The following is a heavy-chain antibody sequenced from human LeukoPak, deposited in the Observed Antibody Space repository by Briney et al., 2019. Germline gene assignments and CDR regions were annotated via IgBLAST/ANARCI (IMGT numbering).Heavy chain of an antibody. CDR3: ARGPLRRITGLRYYYGMDV. CDR1: GYTFTGYY. D-gene: IGHD1-20*01. J-gene: IGHJ6*02. Sequence: ASVTVSFKASGYTFTGYYMHWVRQAPGQGLEWMGWINPNSGGTNYAQKFQGRVTMTRDTSISTAYMELSRLRSDDTAVYYCARGPLRRITGLRYYYGMDVWGQGTTVTVSS. CDR2: INPNSGGT. V-gene: IGHV1-2*02.